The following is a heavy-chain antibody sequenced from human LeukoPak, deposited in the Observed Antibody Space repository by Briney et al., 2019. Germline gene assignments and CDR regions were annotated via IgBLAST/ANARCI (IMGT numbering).Heavy chain of an antibody. CDR3: ATDRFGAIALAMGN. CDR1: GYTLTELS. V-gene: IGHV1-24*01. Sequence: ASVKVSCKVSGYTLTELSMHWVRQSLGKGLEWMGGFDPEDGETLYAQKFQGRVTMTEDTSTDTAYMELSSLRSEDTAVYYCATDRFGAIALAMGNWGQGTLVTVSS. J-gene: IGHJ4*02. CDR2: FDPEDGET. D-gene: IGHD6-19*01.